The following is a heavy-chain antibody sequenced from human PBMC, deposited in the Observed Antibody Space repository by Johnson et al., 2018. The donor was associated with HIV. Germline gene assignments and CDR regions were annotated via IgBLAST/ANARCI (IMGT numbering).Heavy chain of an antibody. V-gene: IGHV3-30*18. Sequence: QVQLVESGGGLVQPGGSLRLSCAASGFTFSGYGMHWVRQAPGKGLEWVAVISYDGGDKYYADSVKGRFTISRDNSKSTLYLQMNSLRPEDTAVYYCAKERRAPRAFDIWGQGTMVTVSS. CDR1: GFTFSGYG. J-gene: IGHJ3*02. CDR3: AKERRAPRAFDI. CDR2: ISYDGGDK.